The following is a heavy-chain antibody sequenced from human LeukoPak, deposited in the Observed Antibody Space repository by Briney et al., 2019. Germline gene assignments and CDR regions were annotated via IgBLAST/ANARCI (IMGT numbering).Heavy chain of an antibody. J-gene: IGHJ4*02. D-gene: IGHD2-15*01. Sequence: GGSLRLSCAASGFTFSSYAISWVRQAPGKGLEWVSAISGSGSGTYYADSVKGRFTISRDNSKNTLYLQMNSLKAEDTAVYYCAKVEAADGYCSGGSCYYFDYWGQGTLVTVSS. CDR3: AKVEAADGYCSGGSCYYFDY. CDR2: ISGSGSGT. V-gene: IGHV3-23*01. CDR1: GFTFSSYA.